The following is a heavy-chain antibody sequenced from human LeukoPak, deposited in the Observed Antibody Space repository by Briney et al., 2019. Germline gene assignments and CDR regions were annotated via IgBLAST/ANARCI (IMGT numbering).Heavy chain of an antibody. CDR2: ISWNNGRI. Sequence: GGSLRLSCAASGFSFDDYAMHWVRQPPGKGLEWVSGISWNNGRIGYADSVKGRFTISRDNAKNSLYLQMNSLRAEDTALYYCTEGRSYDREYDYWGQGTLVTVSS. V-gene: IGHV3-9*01. CDR3: TEGRSYDREYDY. D-gene: IGHD3-22*01. J-gene: IGHJ4*02. CDR1: GFSFDDYA.